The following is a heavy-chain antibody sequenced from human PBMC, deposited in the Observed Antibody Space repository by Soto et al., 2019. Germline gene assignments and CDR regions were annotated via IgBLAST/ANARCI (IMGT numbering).Heavy chain of an antibody. Sequence: ELQLVESGGGLVQPGGSLRLSCAASGFTFNAYDMHWLRQTPGKGLEWVAGIGTLRDAYYADSVRGRFTFSRDDAWHSLYLHMSRLRAGDTGVYYCARGLLYGAGSGRPGPSDGFDIWGRGTLVTVSS. CDR1: GFTFNAYD. CDR3: ARGLLYGAGSGRPGPSDGFDI. D-gene: IGHD2-15*01. J-gene: IGHJ3*02. CDR2: IGTLRDA. V-gene: IGHV3-13*01.